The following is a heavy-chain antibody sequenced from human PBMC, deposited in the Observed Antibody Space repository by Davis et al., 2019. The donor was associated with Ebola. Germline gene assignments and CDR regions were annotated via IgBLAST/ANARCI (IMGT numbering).Heavy chain of an antibody. CDR2: IIPIFGTA. Sequence: SVKVSCKASGGTFSSYAISWVRQAPGQGLEWMGGIIPIFGTANYAQKFQGRVTITADKSTSTAYMELSSLRSEDTAVYYCARYPHRRLGESYYYGMDVWGQGTTVTVSS. V-gene: IGHV1-69*06. CDR1: GGTFSSYA. CDR3: ARYPHRRLGESYYYGMDV. J-gene: IGHJ6*02. D-gene: IGHD3-16*01.